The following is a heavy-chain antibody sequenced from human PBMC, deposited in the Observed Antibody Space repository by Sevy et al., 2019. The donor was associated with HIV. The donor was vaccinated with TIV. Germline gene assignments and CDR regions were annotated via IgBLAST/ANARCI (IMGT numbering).Heavy chain of an antibody. CDR2: ISSSSSYI. J-gene: IGHJ6*02. CDR3: ARGGVKIFGVVTQYYYGMDV. D-gene: IGHD3-3*01. Sequence: GGSLRLSCAASGFTFSSYSMNWVRQAPGKGLEWVSSISSSSSYIYYAYSVKGRFTISRDNAKNSMYLQMHSLSAEDTAVYYCARGGVKIFGVVTQYYYGMDVWGQGTTVTVSS. CDR1: GFTFSSYS. V-gene: IGHV3-21*01.